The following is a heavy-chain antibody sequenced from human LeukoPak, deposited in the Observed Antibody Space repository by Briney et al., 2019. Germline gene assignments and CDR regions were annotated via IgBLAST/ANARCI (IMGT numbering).Heavy chain of an antibody. Sequence: GGSLRLSCPASGFTFSDYSMSWVRQAPGKGLEWVSSISSSSDYIYYADSVKGRFTISRDNARNSLYLQMNSLRAEDTAVYCCARSRSVSNYKGMDVWGQGTTVTVSS. J-gene: IGHJ6*02. V-gene: IGHV3-21*01. CDR2: ISSSSDYI. D-gene: IGHD5/OR15-5a*01. CDR1: GFTFSDYS. CDR3: ARSRSVSNYKGMDV.